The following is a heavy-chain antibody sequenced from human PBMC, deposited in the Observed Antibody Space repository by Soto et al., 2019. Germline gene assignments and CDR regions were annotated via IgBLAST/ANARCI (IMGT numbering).Heavy chain of an antibody. CDR2: LYDVDGT. J-gene: IGHJ3*02. V-gene: IGHV3-53*01. CDR3: ASWHLQEHAYDI. Sequence: PGGSLRLSCAAFGFTVSGKKYMAWVRQAPGKGLEWVSALYDVDGTYYADSVKGRFTTSSDSSRTIVYLQMNSLRPDDTAVYFCASWHLQEHAYDIWGQGTTVTVPS. CDR1: GFTVSGKKY. D-gene: IGHD1-1*01.